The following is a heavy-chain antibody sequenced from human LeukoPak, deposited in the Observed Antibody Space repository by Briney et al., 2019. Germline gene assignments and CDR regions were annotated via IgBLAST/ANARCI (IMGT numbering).Heavy chain of an antibody. CDR3: AKEWRGTLFYYGMDV. CDR1: GFTFSSYA. CDR2: ISGSGGST. V-gene: IGHV3-23*01. J-gene: IGHJ6*02. Sequence: PGGSLRLSCAASGFTFSSYAMSWVRQAPGKGLEWVSAISGSGGSTYYADSVKGRFTISRDNSNNTLYVQMNSLRVEDTAVYYCAKEWRGTLFYYGMDVWGQGTTVTVS. D-gene: IGHD3-16*01.